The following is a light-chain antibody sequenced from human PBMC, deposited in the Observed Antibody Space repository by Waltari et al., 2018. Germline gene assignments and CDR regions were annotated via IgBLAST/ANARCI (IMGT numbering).Light chain of an antibody. CDR2: DAS. Sequence: EIVLTQSPATLSLSPGERATLSCRASQSVGANLAWYQQIAGQAPRLLIYDASNRATGIPARFSGSGSWADFTLTISSLEPEDFAVYYCQQRYNWPPTFGGGTKVEIE. CDR3: QQRYNWPPT. CDR1: QSVGAN. V-gene: IGKV3-11*01. J-gene: IGKJ4*01.